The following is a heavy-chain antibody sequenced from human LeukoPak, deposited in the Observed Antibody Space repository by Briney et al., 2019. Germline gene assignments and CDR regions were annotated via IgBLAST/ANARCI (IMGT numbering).Heavy chain of an antibody. J-gene: IGHJ4*02. V-gene: IGHV4-34*01. CDR3: ARGVRLMY. CDR2: INHSGST. Sequence: SETLSLTCAVYGGPFSGYYWSWIRQPPGKGLEWIGEINHSGSTNYNPSLKSRVTISVDTSKNQFSLKLSSVTAADTAVYYCARGVRLMYWGQGTLVTVSS. D-gene: IGHD3-3*01. CDR1: GGPFSGYY.